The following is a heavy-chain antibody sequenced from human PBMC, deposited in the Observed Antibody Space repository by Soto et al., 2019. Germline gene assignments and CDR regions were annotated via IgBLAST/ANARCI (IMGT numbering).Heavy chain of an antibody. CDR2: IGTGDNT. V-gene: IGHV3-23*01. CDR3: AKVMNTYYMDV. D-gene: IGHD5-18*01. CDR1: GFTFAIYA. Sequence: EVQVLESGGGLVQPGGSLRLSCAASGFTFAIYAMRWVRQAPGKGLEWVSAIGTGDNTYYADSVKGRFTISRDNSKNTLYLQMNSLRAEDTALYYCAKVMNTYYMDVWGKGTTVTVSS. J-gene: IGHJ6*03.